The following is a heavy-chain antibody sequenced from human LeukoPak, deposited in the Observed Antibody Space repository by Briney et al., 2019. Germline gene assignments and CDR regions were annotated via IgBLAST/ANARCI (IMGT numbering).Heavy chain of an antibody. Sequence: ASVKVSCKASGYTFTSYGISWVRQAPGQGLERMGWISAYNGNTNYAQKLQGRVTMTTDTSTSTAYMELRSLRSDDTAVYYCARDFRERFVGSSSSSNWFDPWGQGTLVTVSS. D-gene: IGHD6-6*01. J-gene: IGHJ5*02. CDR3: ARDFRERFVGSSSSSNWFDP. CDR2: ISAYNGNT. CDR1: GYTFTSYG. V-gene: IGHV1-18*01.